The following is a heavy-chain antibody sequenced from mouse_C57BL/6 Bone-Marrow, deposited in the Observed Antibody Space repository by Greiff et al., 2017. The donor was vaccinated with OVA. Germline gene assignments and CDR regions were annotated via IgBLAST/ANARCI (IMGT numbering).Heavy chain of an antibody. V-gene: IGHV5-4*01. CDR3: ARELMGY. J-gene: IGHJ4*01. Sequence: EVQLQESGGGLVKPGGSLKLSCAASGFTFSSYAMSWVRQTPEKRLEWVATISDGGSYTYYPDNVKGRFTISRDNAKNNLYLQMSHLKSEDTAMYYCARELMGYWGQGTAVTVSS. CDR1: GFTFSSYA. CDR2: ISDGGSYT.